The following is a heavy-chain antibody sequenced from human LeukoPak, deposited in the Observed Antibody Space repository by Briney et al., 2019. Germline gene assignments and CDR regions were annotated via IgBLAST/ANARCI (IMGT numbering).Heavy chain of an antibody. Sequence: WASVKVSCKASGYTFTGYYMHWVRQAPGQGLEWMGWINPNSGGTNYAQKFQGRVTMTRDTSISTAYMELSRLRSDDTAVYYCARDKSPHTYYYGSGSPRPYNWFDPWGQGTLVTVSS. CDR3: ARDKSPHTYYYGSGSPRPYNWFDP. V-gene: IGHV1-2*02. CDR1: GYTFTGYY. D-gene: IGHD3-10*01. CDR2: INPNSGGT. J-gene: IGHJ5*02.